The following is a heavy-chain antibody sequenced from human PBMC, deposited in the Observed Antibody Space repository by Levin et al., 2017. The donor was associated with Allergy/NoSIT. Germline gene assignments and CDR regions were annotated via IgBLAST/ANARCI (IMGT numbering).Heavy chain of an antibody. V-gene: IGHV5-51*01. J-gene: IGHJ6*02. CDR3: ARHWGGGSREEGYYDYGMDA. CDR2: IYPGDSDI. Sequence: RGESLKISCKGSGYSFTSYWIGWVRQMPGKGLEWMGIIYPGDSDIRYSPSFQGQVTISADKSISTAYLQWNSLKASDTAMYYCARHWGGGSREEGYYDYGMDAWGQGTTVTVSS. CDR1: GYSFTSYW. D-gene: IGHD2-15*01.